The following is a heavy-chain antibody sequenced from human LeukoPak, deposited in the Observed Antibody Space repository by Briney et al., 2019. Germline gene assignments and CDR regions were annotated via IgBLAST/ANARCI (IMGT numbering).Heavy chain of an antibody. Sequence: GGSLRLSCAASGFTFSSYWMHWVRQAPGKGLVWVSRINSDGSSTTYADSVKGRIAISRDNAKNTLFLQMNSLSPEDTAVYYCARDRSIEDAFDIWGQGTMVTVSS. CDR3: ARDRSIEDAFDI. CDR1: GFTFSSYW. V-gene: IGHV3-74*03. D-gene: IGHD3-3*02. J-gene: IGHJ3*02. CDR2: INSDGSST.